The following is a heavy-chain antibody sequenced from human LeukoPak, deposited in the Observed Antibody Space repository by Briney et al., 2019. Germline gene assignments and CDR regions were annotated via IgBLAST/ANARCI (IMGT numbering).Heavy chain of an antibody. J-gene: IGHJ5*02. D-gene: IGHD7-27*01. CDR2: ISSGSSTI. Sequence: GGSLRLSCAASGFTFSTYSMNWVRQAPGKGLEWVSYISSGSSTIFYADSVKGRFTISRDNAKNSLYLQMNSLRAEDTAVYYCARTPLGIPHYLEPWGQGTLVTVSS. V-gene: IGHV3-48*01. CDR3: ARTPLGIPHYLEP. CDR1: GFTFSTYS.